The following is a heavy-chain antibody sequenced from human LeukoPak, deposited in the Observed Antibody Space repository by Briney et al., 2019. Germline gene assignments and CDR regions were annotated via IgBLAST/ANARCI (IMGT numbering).Heavy chain of an antibody. CDR3: ARQPLYDDYDSSGYVDY. Sequence: SDTLSLTCTVSGRSISSSSYYWGWLRQPPGKGLEWIESIYYSGSIYYNPSLKSRLTISVDTSKNQLSLELISVTAADTAVYYCARQPLYDDYDSSGYVDYWGQGTLVTVSS. CDR2: IYYSGSI. CDR1: GRSISSSSYY. J-gene: IGHJ4*02. V-gene: IGHV4-39*01. D-gene: IGHD3-22*01.